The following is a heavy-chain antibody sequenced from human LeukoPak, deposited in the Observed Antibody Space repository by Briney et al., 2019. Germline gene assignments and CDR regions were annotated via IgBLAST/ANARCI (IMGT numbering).Heavy chain of an antibody. D-gene: IGHD3-22*01. Sequence: SETLSLTCTVSGGSISSSSYYWGWIRQPPGKGLEWIGSIYYSGSTYYNPSLKSRVTISVDTSKNQFSLKLSSVTAADTAVYYCARNFYASSGYYLDDFYFDFWGQGTLVTVSS. CDR2: IYYSGST. CDR3: ARNFYASSGYYLDDFYFDF. CDR1: GGSISSSSYY. J-gene: IGHJ4*02. V-gene: IGHV4-39*01.